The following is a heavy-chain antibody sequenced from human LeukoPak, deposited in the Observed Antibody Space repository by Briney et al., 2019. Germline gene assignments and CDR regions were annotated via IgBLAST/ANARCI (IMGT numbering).Heavy chain of an antibody. CDR1: GFTFSSYA. CDR3: ASEPSYYFDY. CDR2: ISYDGSNK. V-gene: IGHV3-30-3*01. Sequence: PGGSLRLSCAASGFTFSSYAMHWVRQAPGKGLEWVAVISYDGSNKYYADSVKGRFTISRDNSKNTLYLQMNSLRAEDTAVYYCASEPSYYFDYWGQGTLVTVSS. J-gene: IGHJ4*02.